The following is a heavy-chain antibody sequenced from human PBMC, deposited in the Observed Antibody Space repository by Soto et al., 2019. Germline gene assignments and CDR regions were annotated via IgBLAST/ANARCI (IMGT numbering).Heavy chain of an antibody. CDR2: IYWEDDK. CDR1: GFSLSTRGVG. J-gene: IGHJ4*02. V-gene: IGHV2-5*02. Sequence: QITLKESGPTVVKPTQTLTLTCTFSGFSLSTRGVGVGWIRQPPGKALEWLALIYWEDDKRSSPSLKSRLTITKDTSKNQVVLTMPDTDPVDTATYFCAHRRVIGTTAYFDYWGQGTLVTVSS. CDR3: AHRRVIGTTAYFDY. D-gene: IGHD1-7*01.